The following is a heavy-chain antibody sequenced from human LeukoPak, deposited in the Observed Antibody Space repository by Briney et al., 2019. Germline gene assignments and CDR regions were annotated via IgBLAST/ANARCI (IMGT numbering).Heavy chain of an antibody. J-gene: IGHJ4*02. V-gene: IGHV4-59*01. D-gene: IGHD3-3*02. CDR2: VYYTGSA. CDR1: GGPFSSYH. Sequence: SETLSLTCTVSGGPFSSYHWSWIRQPPGKGLEWIGYVYYTGSANYNPSLKSRVTMSVDTSKHQFSLRLSSVTAADTAVYYCARQRADRIFGVVMGFGLDYWGRGTLVTVSS. CDR3: ARQRADRIFGVVMGFGLDY.